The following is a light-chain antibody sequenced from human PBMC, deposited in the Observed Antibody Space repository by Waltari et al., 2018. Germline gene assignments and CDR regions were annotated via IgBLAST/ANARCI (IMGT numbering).Light chain of an antibody. J-gene: IGLJ2*01. V-gene: IGLV2-23*02. CDR2: EVT. CDR1: SSDIGAYNF. CDR3: CSYAGPNLPVL. Sequence: QPALSQPAPVSGSPGQSITISCSGTSSDIGAYNFVSWYQQHPGKAPKIVIYEVTERPSGVSNRFSGSKSGNTASLTISGLQAEDEADYYCCSYAGPNLPVLFGGGTRLNVL.